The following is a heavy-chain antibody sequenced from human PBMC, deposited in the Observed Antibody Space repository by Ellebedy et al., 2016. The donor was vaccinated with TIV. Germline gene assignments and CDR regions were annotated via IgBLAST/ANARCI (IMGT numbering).Heavy chain of an antibody. Sequence: GESLKISCAASGFTVSSNYMSWVRQAPGKGLEWVSHFSDSTYYADSVKGRFTISRDNSKNTLYLQMNSLRAEDTAIYYCARGRSGTYIHHAFDSWGQGTLVTVSS. CDR1: GFTVSSNY. V-gene: IGHV3-53*01. CDR2: FSDST. D-gene: IGHD1-14*01. J-gene: IGHJ4*02. CDR3: ARGRSGTYIHHAFDS.